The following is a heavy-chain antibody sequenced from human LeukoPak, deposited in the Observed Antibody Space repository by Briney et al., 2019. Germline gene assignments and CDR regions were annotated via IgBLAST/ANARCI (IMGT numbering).Heavy chain of an antibody. CDR2: ISYTGST. CDR1: GGSISSSNYY. J-gene: IGHJ4*02. D-gene: IGHD6-13*01. Sequence: PSETLSLTCTVSGGSISSSNYYWGWIRQPPGKGLEWIGSISYTGSTYYTPSLKSRVTISVDTSKNHFSLKLSSVTAADTAVYYCARPSRWQSHFDYWGQGTLVTVSS. CDR3: ARPSRWQSHFDY. V-gene: IGHV4-39*01.